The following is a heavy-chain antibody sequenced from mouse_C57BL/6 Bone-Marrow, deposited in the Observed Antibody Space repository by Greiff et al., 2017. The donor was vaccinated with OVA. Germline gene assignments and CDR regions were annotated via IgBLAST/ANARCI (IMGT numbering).Heavy chain of an antibody. Sequence: QVQLQQSGAELMKPGASVKLSCKATGYTFTGYWIEWVKQRPGHGLEWIGEILPGSGSTNYNEKFKGKATFTADTSSNTAYMQLSSLTTEDSAIYYCARRIYYYGSSPPFYAMDYWGQGTSVTVSS. J-gene: IGHJ4*01. V-gene: IGHV1-9*01. D-gene: IGHD1-1*01. CDR1: GYTFTGYW. CDR3: ARRIYYYGSSPPFYAMDY. CDR2: ILPGSGST.